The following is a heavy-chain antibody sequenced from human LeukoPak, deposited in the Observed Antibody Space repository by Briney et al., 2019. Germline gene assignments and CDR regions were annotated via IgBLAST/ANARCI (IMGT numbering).Heavy chain of an antibody. CDR3: ARNYKQWLGWYYFDF. D-gene: IGHD6-19*01. J-gene: IGHJ4*02. V-gene: IGHV7-4-1*02. CDR1: GYTFTSYA. CDR2: SNTNTGNP. Sequence: ASVKVSCKASGYTFTSYAMNWVRRAPGQGLEWMGRSNTNTGNPTYAQGFTGRFVFSLDTSVSTAYLQISSLEAEDTAVYYCARNYKQWLGWYYFDFWGQGTLVTVSS.